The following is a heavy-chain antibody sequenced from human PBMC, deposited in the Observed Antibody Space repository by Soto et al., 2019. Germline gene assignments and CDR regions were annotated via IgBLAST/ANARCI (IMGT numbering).Heavy chain of an antibody. CDR2: VSASGMNT. CDR1: GFTFSSYS. D-gene: IGHD1-26*01. CDR3: AQSKVGATSNYFDY. Sequence: GGSLRLSCAASGFTFSSYSMNWVRQAPGKGLEWVSGVSASGMNTDYADPVKGRFYISRDNSKNTLYLQLNSLRAEDTAVYYCAQSKVGATSNYFDYWGQGTLVTVSS. J-gene: IGHJ4*02. V-gene: IGHV3-23*01.